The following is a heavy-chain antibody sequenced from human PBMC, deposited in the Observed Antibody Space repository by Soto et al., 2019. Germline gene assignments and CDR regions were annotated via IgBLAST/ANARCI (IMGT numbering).Heavy chain of an antibody. V-gene: IGHV1-69*02. CDR3: ARGSDYDSTSSDY. Sequence: QVQLVQSGAAVKKPGSSVKVSCKASGGTFSSYTISWVRQAPGQGLEWMGRIIPILGIANYAQMFQGRVTITADKSTSTAYMELNSLRSEDTAVYYCARGSDYDSTSSDYWGQGTLVTVSS. CDR2: IIPILGIA. J-gene: IGHJ4*02. CDR1: GGTFSSYT. D-gene: IGHD3-22*01.